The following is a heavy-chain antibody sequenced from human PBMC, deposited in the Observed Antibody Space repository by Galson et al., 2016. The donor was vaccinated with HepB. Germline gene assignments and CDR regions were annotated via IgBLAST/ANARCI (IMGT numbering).Heavy chain of an antibody. V-gene: IGHV3-7*02. CDR2: IKPDGSGK. Sequence: SLRLSCAVPDFSVSVSYMNWVRQAPGKGLEWVANIKPDGSGKYYADSVKGRFTISRDNAKNSFYLQMNSLRAEDTAVYYGFGAQSSPWGQGTLVTVSS. J-gene: IGHJ5*02. D-gene: IGHD4/OR15-4a*01. CDR3: FGAQSSP. CDR1: DFSVSVSY.